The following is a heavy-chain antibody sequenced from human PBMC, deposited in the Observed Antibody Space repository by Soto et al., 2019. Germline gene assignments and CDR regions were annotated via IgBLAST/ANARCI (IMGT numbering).Heavy chain of an antibody. J-gene: IGHJ4*02. D-gene: IGHD6-19*01. CDR3: AKGGRQWLVTSDFNY. Sequence: VQLVESGGGVVQPGRSLRLSCAASGFTFSDYAMHWVRQAPGKGLEWVSVVSHDGRNTHYADSVKGRFTISRDSSKNTVSLELTSLRAEDTAVYYWAKGGRQWLVTSDFNYWGQGALVTVSS. V-gene: IGHV3-30*18. CDR2: VSHDGRNT. CDR1: GFTFSDYA.